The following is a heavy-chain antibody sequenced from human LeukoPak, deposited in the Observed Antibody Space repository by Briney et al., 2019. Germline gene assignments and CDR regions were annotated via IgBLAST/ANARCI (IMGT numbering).Heavy chain of an antibody. CDR1: GFTFSSYG. J-gene: IGHJ4*02. Sequence: PGGSLRLSCAASGFTFSSYGMHWVRQAPGKGLEWVSGISWNSGSIGYADSVKGRFTISRDNAKNSLYLQMNSLRAEDTALYYCAKDREAASYCGGDCYGGKDYWGQGTLVTVSS. V-gene: IGHV3-9*01. D-gene: IGHD2-21*02. CDR2: ISWNSGSI. CDR3: AKDREAASYCGGDCYGGKDY.